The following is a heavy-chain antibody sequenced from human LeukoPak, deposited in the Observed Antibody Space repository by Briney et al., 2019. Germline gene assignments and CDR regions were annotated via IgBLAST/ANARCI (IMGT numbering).Heavy chain of an antibody. D-gene: IGHD1-26*01. V-gene: IGHV3-15*05. CDR2: IKSKTDGGTT. CDR1: GFTFSNAW. J-gene: IGHJ4*02. CDR3: AIIVGVSGDFDY. Sequence: GSLRLSCAASGFTFSNAWMSWVRQAPGKGLEWVGRIKSKTDGGTTDYAAPVKGRFTISRDDSKNTLYLQMNSLRAEDTAVYYCAIIVGVSGDFDYWGQGTLVTVSS.